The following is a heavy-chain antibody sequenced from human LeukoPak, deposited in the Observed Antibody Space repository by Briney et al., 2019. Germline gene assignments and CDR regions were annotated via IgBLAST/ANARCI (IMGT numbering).Heavy chain of an antibody. D-gene: IGHD6-19*01. J-gene: IGHJ4*02. V-gene: IGHV1-2*02. CDR1: GYTFTGYY. CDR2: INPNTGAT. Sequence: ASVKVSFTPSGYTFTGYYLHWVRQAPGQGLEWMGWINPNTGATISAQKFQGRVTMTRDTSINTAYMELSRLTSDDTAVYYCARDRVGSGWPRPYYFENWGQGTLVTVSS. CDR3: ARDRVGSGWPRPYYFEN.